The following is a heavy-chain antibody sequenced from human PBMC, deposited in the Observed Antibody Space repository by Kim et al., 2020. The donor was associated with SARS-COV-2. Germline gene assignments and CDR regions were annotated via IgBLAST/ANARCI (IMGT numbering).Heavy chain of an antibody. D-gene: IGHD3-3*01. V-gene: IGHV3-74*01. CDR3: ARSPLYYDFFHYGMDV. CDR2: INYDGSDI. J-gene: IGHJ6*02. CDR1: GFTISSYW. Sequence: GGSLRLSCAASGFTISSYWMHWVRQAPGKGPVWVSHINYDGSDIAYADSVKGRFTISRDNAKNTLFLQMKNLRAEDTALYYCARSPLYYDFFHYGMDVWGQGTTVTVSS.